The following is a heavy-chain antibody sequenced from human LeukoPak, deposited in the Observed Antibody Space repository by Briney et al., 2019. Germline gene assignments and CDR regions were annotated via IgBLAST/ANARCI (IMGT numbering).Heavy chain of an antibody. V-gene: IGHV4-34*01. J-gene: IGHJ2*01. CDR1: GGSFSGYY. CDR3: ARAIYCSGGSCYSSQYFDL. CDR2: INHSGST. D-gene: IGHD2-15*01. Sequence: SETLSLTCAVYGGSFSGYYWSWIRQPPGKGLEWIGEINHSGSTNYNPSLKSRVTISVDTSKNQFSLKLSSVTAADTAVYYCARAIYCSGGSCYSSQYFDLWGRGTLVTVSS.